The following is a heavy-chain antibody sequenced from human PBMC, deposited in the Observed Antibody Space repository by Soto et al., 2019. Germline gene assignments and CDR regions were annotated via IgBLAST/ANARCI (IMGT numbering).Heavy chain of an antibody. CDR3: AKDQFPYDFWSGYYGHYYYGMDV. CDR1: GFTFSGYA. D-gene: IGHD3-3*01. Sequence: LRLSCAASGFTFSGYAMSWVRQAPGKGLEWVSAISGSGGSTYYADSVKGRFTISRDNSKNTLYLQMNSLRAEDTAVYYCAKDQFPYDFWSGYYGHYYYGMDVWGQGTTVTVSS. CDR2: ISGSGGST. V-gene: IGHV3-23*01. J-gene: IGHJ6*02.